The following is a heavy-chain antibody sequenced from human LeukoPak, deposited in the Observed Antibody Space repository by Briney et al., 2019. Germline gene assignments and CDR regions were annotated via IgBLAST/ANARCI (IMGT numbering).Heavy chain of an antibody. CDR2: ISYDGSNR. CDR3: ARSKTYGDSVHFGD. D-gene: IGHD4/OR15-4a*01. J-gene: IGHJ4*02. V-gene: IGHV3-30*03. CDR1: GITLSNYG. Sequence: PGGSLRLSCAVSGITLSNYGMSWVRQAPGKGLEWVAVISYDGSNRNYADSVKGRFTISRDNSKNTLYLQMISLRGEDTAVYYCARSKTYGDSVHFGDWGQGTLVTVSS.